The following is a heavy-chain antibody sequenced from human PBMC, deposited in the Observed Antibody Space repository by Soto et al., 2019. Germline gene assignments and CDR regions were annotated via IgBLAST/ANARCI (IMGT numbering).Heavy chain of an antibody. Sequence: QVTLKESGPVLMKPTETLTLTSAVSGFSLSASKVGVGWIRQPPGNALEWLAHIFWNGEKSYSTSLERRLTISKDSSKGQVVLTMTNLDPVDTATYFCARVRQWDGAHSYDYWGRGTLVTVSS. CDR1: GFSLSASKVG. D-gene: IGHD1-26*01. J-gene: IGHJ4*02. CDR2: IFWNGEK. V-gene: IGHV2-26*01. CDR3: ARVRQWDGAHSYDY.